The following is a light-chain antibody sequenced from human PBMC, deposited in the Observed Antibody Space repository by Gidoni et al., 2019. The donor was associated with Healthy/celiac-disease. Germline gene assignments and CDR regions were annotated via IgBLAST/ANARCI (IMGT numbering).Light chain of an antibody. V-gene: IGKV3-15*01. J-gene: IGKJ1*01. Sequence: EIVMAQSPATLTFSPGERATLSCRASQSVSSKLAWYQQKPGQAPRLLIYGASTRATGIPARFSGSGSGTEFTLTISSLQSEDFAVYYCQQYNNWPLTFGQGTKVEIK. CDR1: QSVSSK. CDR2: GAS. CDR3: QQYNNWPLT.